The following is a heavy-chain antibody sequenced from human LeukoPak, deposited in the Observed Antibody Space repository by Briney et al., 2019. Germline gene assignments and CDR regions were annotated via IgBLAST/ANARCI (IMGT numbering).Heavy chain of an antibody. Sequence: GGSLRLSCAASGFTFNNYAIHWVRQAPGKGLEWVAVISHDGNTEYYGDSVKGRFTISRDNSRNTLYLQINSLRAEDTAVFYCARDSSVAAAFNYYYYYYMDVWGKGTTVTVSS. V-gene: IGHV3-30*04. CDR2: ISHDGNTE. J-gene: IGHJ6*03. D-gene: IGHD6-13*01. CDR1: GFTFNNYA. CDR3: ARDSSVAAAFNYYYYYYMDV.